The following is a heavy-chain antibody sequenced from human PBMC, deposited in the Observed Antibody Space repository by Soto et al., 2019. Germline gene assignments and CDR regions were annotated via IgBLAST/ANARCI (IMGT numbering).Heavy chain of an antibody. V-gene: IGHV3-33*01. CDR1: GFMFSNHG. CDR2: IWSDGNNR. CDR3: VRGDNWNDEASDY. J-gene: IGHJ4*02. D-gene: IGHD1-1*01. Sequence: QVQLVESGGGVVQPGRSLRLSCAASGFMFSNHGMHWVRQAPGKGLEWVAVIWSDGNNRYYADSVKGRFTSYRDNSKNTVYLQMNSLRAEDTAVYYCVRGDNWNDEASDYWGQGTLVTVSS.